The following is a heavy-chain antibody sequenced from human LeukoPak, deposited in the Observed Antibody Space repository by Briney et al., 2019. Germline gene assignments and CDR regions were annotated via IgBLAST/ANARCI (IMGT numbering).Heavy chain of an antibody. D-gene: IGHD3-9*01. CDR2: INHSGST. Sequence: MSSETLSLTCAVYGGSFSGYYWSWIRQPPGKGLEWIGEINHSGSTNYNPSLKSRVTISVDTSKNQFSLKLSSVTAADTAVYYCARGGFDWLFTGDYWGQGTLVTVSS. CDR1: GGSFSGYY. J-gene: IGHJ4*02. V-gene: IGHV4-34*01. CDR3: ARGGFDWLFTGDY.